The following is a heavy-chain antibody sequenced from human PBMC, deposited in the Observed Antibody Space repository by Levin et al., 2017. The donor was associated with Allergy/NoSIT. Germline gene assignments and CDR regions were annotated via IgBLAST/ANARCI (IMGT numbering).Heavy chain of an antibody. CDR2: IYYSGST. CDR3: ARFGSTKLYSGSQDLDY. D-gene: IGHD1-26*01. V-gene: IGHV4-31*03. Sequence: SQTLSLTCTVSGGSISSGGYYWSWIRQHPGKGLEWIGYIYYSGSTYYNPSLKSRVTISVDTSKNQFSLKLSSVTAADTAVYYCARFGSTKLYSGSQDLDYWGQGTLVTVSS. CDR1: GGSISSGGYY. J-gene: IGHJ4*02.